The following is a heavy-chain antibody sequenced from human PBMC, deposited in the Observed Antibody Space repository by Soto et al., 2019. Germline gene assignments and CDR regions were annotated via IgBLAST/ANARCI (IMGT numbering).Heavy chain of an antibody. D-gene: IGHD1-26*01. V-gene: IGHV3-7*04. Sequence: PGGSLRLSCAASGFTFSSYWMSWVRQAPGKGLEWVANIKEDGSEKYYVDSVKGRFTISRDNAKNSLYLQVNSLRAEDTAVYYCARARPATQRPPSYFDYWGQGTLVTVSS. J-gene: IGHJ4*02. CDR3: ARARPATQRPPSYFDY. CDR2: IKEDGSEK. CDR1: GFTFSSYW.